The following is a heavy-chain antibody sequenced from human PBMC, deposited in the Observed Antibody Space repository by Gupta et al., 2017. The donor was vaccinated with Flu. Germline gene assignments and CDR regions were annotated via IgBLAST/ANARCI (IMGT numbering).Heavy chain of an antibody. D-gene: IGHD3-22*01. CDR1: GGPFSRYV. J-gene: IGHJ6*02. Sequence: QVQLVQSGAEVKKPGSSVKVSCKASGGPFSRYVIFWVRQAPGQGLEWMGGIIPIFGTANYAQRFQGRVTITADASTSTAYMELSSLRSEDTAVYYCARTISHYYDSSGDYYYGMDVWGQGTTVTVSS. CDR2: IIPIFGTA. V-gene: IGHV1-69*01. CDR3: ARTISHYYDSSGDYYYGMDV.